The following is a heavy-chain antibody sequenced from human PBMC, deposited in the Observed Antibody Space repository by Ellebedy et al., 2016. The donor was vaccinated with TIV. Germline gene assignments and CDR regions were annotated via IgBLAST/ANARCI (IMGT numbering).Heavy chain of an antibody. CDR3: TKDTFGEKDY. V-gene: IGHV3-74*01. CDR1: GFTFSRYW. J-gene: IGHJ4*02. D-gene: IGHD3-10*01. Sequence: GGSLRLSCAASGFTFSRYWMHWVRQVPGKGLVWVSRINEDGSRIDYADSVKGRFTISRDNAENMLFLQMDSLRAEDTAFYYCTKDTFGEKDYWGQGALVTVSS. CDR2: INEDGSRI.